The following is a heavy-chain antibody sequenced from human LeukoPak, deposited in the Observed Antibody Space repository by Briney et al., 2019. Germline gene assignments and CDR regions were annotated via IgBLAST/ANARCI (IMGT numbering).Heavy chain of an antibody. CDR2: INSDGSIT. CDR3: ARDAVDTANAV. D-gene: IGHD5-18*01. V-gene: IGHV3-74*01. Sequence: GGSLRLSCAASGFTFTTYWMHWVRQAPGKGLVGVSHINSDGSITSYADSVKGRFTISRDNAKNTLYLQMNSLRAEDTAVYYCARDAVDTANAVWGQGTTVTVSS. CDR1: GFTFTTYW. J-gene: IGHJ6*02.